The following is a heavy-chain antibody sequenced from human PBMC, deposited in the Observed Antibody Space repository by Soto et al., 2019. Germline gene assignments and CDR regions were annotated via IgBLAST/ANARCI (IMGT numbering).Heavy chain of an antibody. Sequence: PGGSLRLSCAGAGFTFSSYAMSWVRQAPGKGLEWVSTISGSNKYYADSVKGRFTISRDNSKNTLYLQMNSLRAEDTAVYYCAREYGFDWFYYYYGMDVWGQGTTVTVSS. J-gene: IGHJ6*02. V-gene: IGHV3-23*01. CDR1: GFTFSSYA. CDR3: AREYGFDWFYYYYGMDV. D-gene: IGHD3-9*01. CDR2: ISGSNK.